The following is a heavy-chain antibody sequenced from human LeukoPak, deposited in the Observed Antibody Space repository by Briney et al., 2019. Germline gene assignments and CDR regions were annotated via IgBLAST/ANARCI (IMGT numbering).Heavy chain of an antibody. D-gene: IGHD3-3*01. V-gene: IGHV3-7*03. CDR3: ARVETLENYYDFWSGYYHFDY. J-gene: IGHJ4*02. CDR1: GFTFSSYS. CDR2: IKQDGSEK. Sequence: GGSLRLSCVASGFTFSSYSMSWVRQAPGKGLEWVANIKQDGSEKYYVDSVKGRFTISRDNAKNSLYLQMNSLRAEDTAVYYCARVETLENYYDFWSGYYHFDYWGQGTLVTVSS.